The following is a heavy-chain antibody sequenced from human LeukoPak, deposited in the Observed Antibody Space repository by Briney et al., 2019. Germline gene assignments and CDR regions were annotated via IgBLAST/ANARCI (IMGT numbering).Heavy chain of an antibody. V-gene: IGHV4-61*02. CDR3: ARNSCPSGSCYDNRGYFDY. D-gene: IGHD2-15*01. Sequence: SEPLSLTCTVSGGSIISGTYYWSWIRQPAGKGLEWIGRIYTSGSTNYNPSLKSRITISVDTSKNQFSLKLSSVTAADTAVYYCARNSCPSGSCYDNRGYFDYWGQGTLVTVSS. CDR2: IYTSGST. CDR1: GGSIISGTYY. J-gene: IGHJ4*02.